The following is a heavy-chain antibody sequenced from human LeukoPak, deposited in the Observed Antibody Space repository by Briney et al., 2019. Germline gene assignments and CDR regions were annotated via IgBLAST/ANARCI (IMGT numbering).Heavy chain of an antibody. D-gene: IGHD5-24*01. CDR3: ARYQRYEDDAFDI. J-gene: IGHJ3*02. V-gene: IGHV3-23*01. Sequence: GGSLRLSCAASGFTFSSYAMSWVRQAPGKGLEWVSAISGSGGSTYYADSVKGRFTISRDNSKNTLYLQMNSLRAEDTAVYYCARYQRYEDDAFDIWGQGTMVTVSS. CDR2: ISGSGGST. CDR1: GFTFSSYA.